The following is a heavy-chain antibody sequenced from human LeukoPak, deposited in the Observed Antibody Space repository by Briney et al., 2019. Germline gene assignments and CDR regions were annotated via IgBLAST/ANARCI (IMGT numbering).Heavy chain of an antibody. CDR3: ARGPNSNWSGLDF. J-gene: IGHJ4*02. Sequence: GGSLRLSCAASGFTFSSFAINWVRQAPGKGLEWVSRISPTGSTISYADSVKGRFTVSRDNAKNTLYLQVNNLRAEDTAVYYCARGPNSNWSGLDFWGQGTLLTVSS. D-gene: IGHD6-6*01. CDR1: GFTFSSFA. CDR2: ISPTGSTI. V-gene: IGHV3-74*01.